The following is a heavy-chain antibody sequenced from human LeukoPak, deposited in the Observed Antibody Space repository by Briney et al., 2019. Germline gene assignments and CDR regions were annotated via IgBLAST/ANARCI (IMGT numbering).Heavy chain of an antibody. J-gene: IGHJ4*02. D-gene: IGHD6-25*01. CDR2: INHSGST. CDR1: GGSFSGYY. CDR3: ARGSGGLVDY. V-gene: IGHV4-34*01. Sequence: SETLSLTCAVYGGSFSGYYWSWIRQPPGKGLEWIGEINHSGSTNYNPSLKSRVTISVDTSKNQFSLKLSSVTAADTAAYYCARGSGGLVDYWGQGTLVTVSS.